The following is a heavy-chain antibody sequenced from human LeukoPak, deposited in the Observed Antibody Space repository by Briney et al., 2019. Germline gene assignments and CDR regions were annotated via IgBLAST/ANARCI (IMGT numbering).Heavy chain of an antibody. Sequence: GGSLRLSCAASGFSFNNYDMHWVRQAPGKGLKWVSGLGSGGDTYYPDSVRGRFTISKETAKNSLYLQMAGLRDDDTAVYYCVRGRRSYGFDHWGQGTQVTVSS. J-gene: IGHJ4*02. CDR2: LGSGGDT. D-gene: IGHD3-16*01. CDR1: GFSFNNYD. V-gene: IGHV3-13*01. CDR3: VRGRRSYGFDH.